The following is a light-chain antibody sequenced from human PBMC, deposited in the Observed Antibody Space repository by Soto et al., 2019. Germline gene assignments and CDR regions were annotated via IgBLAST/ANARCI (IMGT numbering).Light chain of an antibody. CDR3: QHADSFPLLT. CDR2: AAS. J-gene: IGKJ5*01. CDR1: QDISTW. V-gene: IGKV1-12*01. Sequence: IQMTQSPSSVSASVGDRVTITCRSSQDISTWLAWYEQKPGKAPKLLIYAASSLQSGVPSRFSGSGSGTDFTLTISTLQPEDFATYYCQHADSFPLLTFGQGTRLEI.